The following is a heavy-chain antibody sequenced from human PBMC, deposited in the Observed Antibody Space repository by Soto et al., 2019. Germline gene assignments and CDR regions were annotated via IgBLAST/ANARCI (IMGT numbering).Heavy chain of an antibody. Sequence: ETLSLTCAVSGYSISSGYYWGWIRQPPGMGLEWIGSIYHSGTTYYNPSLVSRVTMSVDTSKNQFSLKLYSVTAADTAVYYCARGTDYWGQGTLVTVSS. CDR3: ARGTDY. CDR1: GYSISSGYY. CDR2: IYHSGTT. J-gene: IGHJ4*02. V-gene: IGHV4-38-2*01.